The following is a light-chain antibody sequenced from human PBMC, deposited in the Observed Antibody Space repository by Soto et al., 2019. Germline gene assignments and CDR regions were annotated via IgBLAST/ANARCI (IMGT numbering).Light chain of an antibody. J-gene: IGLJ2*01. Sequence: QSVLTQPASVSGSPGQSITISCTGTSSDDGGYNYVSWYQQHPGKAPKLMIYDVSNRPSGASNRFSGSKSGNTASLTISGLKAEDEADYYCSSYTSSSTLVVFGGGTKVTVL. CDR3: SSYTSSSTLVV. CDR2: DVS. CDR1: SSDDGGYNY. V-gene: IGLV2-14*01.